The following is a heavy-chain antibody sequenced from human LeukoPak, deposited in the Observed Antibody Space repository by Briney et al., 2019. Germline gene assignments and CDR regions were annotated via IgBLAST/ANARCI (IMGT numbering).Heavy chain of an antibody. D-gene: IGHD3-22*01. CDR1: GYTFTSYG. CDR2: ISAYNGNT. V-gene: IGHV1-18*01. CDR3: ARVLIHYDSSGYPNHDAFDI. J-gene: IGHJ3*02. Sequence: GASVKVSCKASGYTFTSYGISWVRQAPGQGLEWMGWISAYNGNTNYAQELQGRVTMTTDTSTSTAYMELRSLRSDDTAVYYCARVLIHYDSSGYPNHDAFDIWGQGTMVTVSS.